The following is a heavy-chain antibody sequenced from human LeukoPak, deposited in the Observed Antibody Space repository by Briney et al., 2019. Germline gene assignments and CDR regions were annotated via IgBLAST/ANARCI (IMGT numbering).Heavy chain of an antibody. J-gene: IGHJ6*03. V-gene: IGHV3-21*06. D-gene: IGHD2/OR15-2a*01. CDR3: ARITSTSYYFHFMDV. Sequence: GGSLRLSCAASGFTIADYTINWVRQAPGKGLEWVSYISSSTSDIYYADSVKGRFTIFRDNAKNSLFLEMNGLRAEDTAVYYCARITSTSYYFHFMDVWGKGTTVIASS. CDR2: ISSSTSDI. CDR1: GFTIADYT.